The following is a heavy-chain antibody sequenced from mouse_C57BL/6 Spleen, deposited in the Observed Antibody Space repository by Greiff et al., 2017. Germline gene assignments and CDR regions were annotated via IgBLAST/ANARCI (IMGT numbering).Heavy chain of an antibody. Sequence: QVQLKQSGAELVMPGASVKLSCKASGYTFTSYWMHWVKQRPGQGLEWIGEIDPSDSYTNYNQKFKGKSTLTVDKSSSTAYMQLSSLTSEDSAVYYCARQTAQATLYAMDYWGQGTSVTVSS. CDR3: ARQTAQATLYAMDY. CDR2: IDPSDSYT. D-gene: IGHD3-2*02. V-gene: IGHV1-69*01. J-gene: IGHJ4*01. CDR1: GYTFTSYW.